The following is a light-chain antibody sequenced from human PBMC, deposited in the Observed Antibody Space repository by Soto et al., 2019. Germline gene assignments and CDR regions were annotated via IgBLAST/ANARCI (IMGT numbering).Light chain of an antibody. CDR1: QRITST. V-gene: IGKV3D-15*01. Sequence: EIVLTQSPDTLSLSPGERATLSCRASQRITSTFLAWYQQKPGQAPRLLIYGASSRATGIPARFSGSGSGTEYTHTFSNLQAEDFAVYYCQQFNNWPHTFGQGTRLEIK. J-gene: IGKJ2*01. CDR3: QQFNNWPHT. CDR2: GAS.